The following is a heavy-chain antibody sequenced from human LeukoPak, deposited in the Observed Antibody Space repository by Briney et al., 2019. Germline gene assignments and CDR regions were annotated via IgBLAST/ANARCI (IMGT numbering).Heavy chain of an antibody. D-gene: IGHD3-22*01. V-gene: IGHV3-30*03. CDR2: ISYDERDV. J-gene: IGHJ4*02. CDR1: GFTFRTSA. CDR3: ASLKEWLLLGGFDY. Sequence: PGGSLRLSCAASGFTFRTSALYCVRQAPGKGLEWVAAISYDERDVYYADSVKGRFAISRDNSKDILYLQMNGLRLEDTAIYYCASLKEWLLLGGFDYWGQGALVTVSS.